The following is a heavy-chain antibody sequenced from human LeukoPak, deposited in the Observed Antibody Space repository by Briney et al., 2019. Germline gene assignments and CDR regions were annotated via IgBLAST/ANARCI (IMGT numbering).Heavy chain of an antibody. V-gene: IGHV3-7*01. D-gene: IGHD5-18*01. CDR2: IKHDGGEE. Sequence: PGGSLRLSCAASGFTFSSYWMSWVRQAPGKGLEWVANIKHDGGEEYYVASVKGGFTISRDNAKNSLYLQMNSLRAEDTAVYYCARDSPERGYSYGPLDNYFDYWGQGTLVTVSS. J-gene: IGHJ4*02. CDR3: ARDSPERGYSYGPLDNYFDY. CDR1: GFTFSSYW.